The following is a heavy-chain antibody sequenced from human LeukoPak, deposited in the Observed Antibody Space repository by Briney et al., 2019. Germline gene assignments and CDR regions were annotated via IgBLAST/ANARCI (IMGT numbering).Heavy chain of an antibody. V-gene: IGHV5-51*01. CDR2: IYPGDSDT. Sequence: GESLKISCKGSGYSFTSYWIGWVRQMPGEGLEWMGIIYPGDSDTRYSPSFQGQVTISADKSISTAYLQWSSPKASDTAMYYCARSGHQYYYDSSGYFDYWGQGTLVTVSS. D-gene: IGHD3-22*01. J-gene: IGHJ4*02. CDR3: ARSGHQYYYDSSGYFDY. CDR1: GYSFTSYW.